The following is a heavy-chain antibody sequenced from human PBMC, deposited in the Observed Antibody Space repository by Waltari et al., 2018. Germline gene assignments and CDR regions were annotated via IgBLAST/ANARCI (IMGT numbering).Heavy chain of an antibody. V-gene: IGHV3-23*04. J-gene: IGHJ4*02. Sequence: EVQLVESGGGLVKPGGSLRLSCTVSGFTFSNYDMTWARQAPGKGLEWVSSISGIGDRTYYADSVRGRFTISRDNSKNTVYLQMNNLRAEDAAVYYCANWREGSATYFDYWGQGTLVTVSS. CDR1: GFTFSNYD. CDR3: ANWREGSATYFDY. CDR2: ISGIGDRT.